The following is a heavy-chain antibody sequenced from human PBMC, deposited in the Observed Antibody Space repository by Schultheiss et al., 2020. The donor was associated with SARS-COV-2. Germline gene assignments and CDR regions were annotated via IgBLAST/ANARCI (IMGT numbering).Heavy chain of an antibody. CDR1: GGSFSGYY. CDR3: ARDRRAARLNWFDP. J-gene: IGHJ5*02. Sequence: SQTLSLTCAVYGGSFSGYYWSWIRQPPGKGLEWIGEINHSGSTNYNPSLKSRVTISLDTSKNQFSLKLNSVTAADTAVYYCARDRRAARLNWFDPWGQGTLVTVSS. V-gene: IGHV4-34*01. D-gene: IGHD6-13*01. CDR2: INHSGST.